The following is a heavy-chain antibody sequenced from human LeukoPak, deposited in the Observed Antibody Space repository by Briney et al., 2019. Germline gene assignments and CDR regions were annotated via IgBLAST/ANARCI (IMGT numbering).Heavy chain of an antibody. D-gene: IGHD1-26*01. V-gene: IGHV4-4*07. Sequence: SDTLSLTCTVSGGSISTYYWSWIRQPPGKGLEWIGRIYTSGSTNYNPSLKSRVTMSVDTSKNQLFLKLSSVTAADTAVYYWAARRYSGSWNWFDPWGQGTLVTVSS. J-gene: IGHJ5*02. CDR3: AARRYSGSWNWFDP. CDR2: IYTSGST. CDR1: GGSISTYY.